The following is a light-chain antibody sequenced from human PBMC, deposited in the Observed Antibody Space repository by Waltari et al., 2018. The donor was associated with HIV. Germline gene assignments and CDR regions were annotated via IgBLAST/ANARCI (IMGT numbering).Light chain of an antibody. J-gene: IGLJ2*01. Sequence: QSVLTQPPSVSAAPGQKVTISCSGTSSNIGNNYVSWYQQFPGAAPKLLLYDNNKRPSGIPDRFSGSKSSTSATLGIIGLQTGDEADYYCEAWDSGPRAVVFGGGTKLTVL. CDR2: DNN. CDR1: SSNIGNNY. CDR3: EAWDSGPRAVV. V-gene: IGLV1-51*01.